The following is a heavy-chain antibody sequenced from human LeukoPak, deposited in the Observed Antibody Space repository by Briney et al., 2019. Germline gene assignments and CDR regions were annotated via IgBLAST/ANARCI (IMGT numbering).Heavy chain of an antibody. CDR3: ARGPVPIHSSGGSCSVLDYYYMDV. J-gene: IGHJ6*03. CDR1: GYTFTSYD. D-gene: IGHD2-15*01. CDR2: MNPNSGNT. V-gene: IGHV1-8*01. Sequence: ASVKVSCKASGYTFTSYDINWVRQATGQGLEWMGWMNPNSGNTGYAQKFQGRVTMTRNTSISTAYMELSSLRSEDTAVYYCARGPVPIHSSGGSCSVLDYYYMDVWGKGTTVTVSS.